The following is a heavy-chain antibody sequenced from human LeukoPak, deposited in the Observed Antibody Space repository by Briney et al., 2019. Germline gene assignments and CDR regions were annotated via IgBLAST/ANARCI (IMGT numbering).Heavy chain of an antibody. D-gene: IGHD2-2*01. CDR1: GYSISSGYY. Sequence: SETLSLTCTVSGYSISSGYYWGWIRQPPGKGLEWIGSIYHSGSTYYNPSLKSRVTISVDTSKNQFSLKLSSVTAADTAVYYCARGRLIKDIVVVPATPQGRFDYWGQGTLVTVSS. J-gene: IGHJ4*02. CDR3: ARGRLIKDIVVVPATPQGRFDY. CDR2: IYHSGST. V-gene: IGHV4-38-2*02.